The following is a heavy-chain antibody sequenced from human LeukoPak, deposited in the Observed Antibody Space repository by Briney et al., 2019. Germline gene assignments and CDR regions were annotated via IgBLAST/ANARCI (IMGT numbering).Heavy chain of an antibody. CDR2: IYYSGST. J-gene: IGHJ6*03. V-gene: IGHV4-61*01. Sequence: SETLSLTCTVSGGSISSFTYYWGWIRQPPGKGLEWIGYIYYSGSTNYNPSLKSRVTISVDTSKNQFSLKLSSVTAADTAVYYCARETSQKGAHYMDVWGKGTTATISS. CDR3: ARETSQKGAHYMDV. CDR1: GGSISSFTYY. D-gene: IGHD3-16*01.